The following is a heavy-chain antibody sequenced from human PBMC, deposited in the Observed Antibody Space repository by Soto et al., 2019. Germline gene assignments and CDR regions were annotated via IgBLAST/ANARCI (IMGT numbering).Heavy chain of an antibody. D-gene: IGHD3-22*01. V-gene: IGHV4-31*03. CDR3: ATSDYDSSGYYGGFDY. J-gene: IGHJ4*02. Sequence: QVQPQESGPGLVKPSQTLSLTCTISGGSINSGGYYWSWIRQHPGKGLEWIGYISYSGSTYYNPSLKSRVTISVDTSKNQLSLKLSSVTAADTAVYYCATSDYDSSGYYGGFDYWGQGTLVTVSS. CDR2: ISYSGST. CDR1: GGSINSGGYY.